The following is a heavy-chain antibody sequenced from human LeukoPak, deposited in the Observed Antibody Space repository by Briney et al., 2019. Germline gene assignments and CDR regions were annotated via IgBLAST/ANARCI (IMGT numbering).Heavy chain of an antibody. V-gene: IGHV1-46*01. Sequence: ASVKVSCTASGYRFTDYYIHWVRQAPGQGLEWMGIINPSGGSTSYAQKFQGRVTMTRETSTSTVYMELSRLRSEDTAVYYCARGGYGDRIDYWGQGTLVSVSS. CDR2: INPSGGST. CDR1: GYRFTDYY. J-gene: IGHJ4*02. CDR3: ARGGYGDRIDY. D-gene: IGHD4-17*01.